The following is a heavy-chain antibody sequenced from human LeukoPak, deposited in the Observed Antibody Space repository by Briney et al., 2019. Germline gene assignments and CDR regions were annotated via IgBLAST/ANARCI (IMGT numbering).Heavy chain of an antibody. CDR2: IIPIFGTA. V-gene: IGHV1-69*06. CDR1: GYTFTGYY. J-gene: IGHJ6*03. Sequence: ASVKVSCKASGYTFTGYYMHWVRQAPGQGLEWMGGIIPIFGTANYAQKFQGRVTITADKSTSTAYMELSSLRSEDTAVYYCARSSYQLLYDYYYYMDVWGKGTTVTVSS. CDR3: ARSSYQLLYDYYYYMDV. D-gene: IGHD2-2*02.